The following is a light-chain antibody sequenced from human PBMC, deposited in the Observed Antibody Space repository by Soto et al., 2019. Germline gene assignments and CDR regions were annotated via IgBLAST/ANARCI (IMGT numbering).Light chain of an antibody. Sequence: EIVLTQSPATLSLSPGERATLSCTVSQSVGSYLAWYQQRPGQAPRLLIYDASNRATGIPARFSGSGSGTDFTLTISSLEPEDFAVFYCQQRSNRPPLTFGGGTKVEIK. CDR3: QQRSNRPPLT. CDR1: QSVGSY. CDR2: DAS. J-gene: IGKJ4*01. V-gene: IGKV3-11*01.